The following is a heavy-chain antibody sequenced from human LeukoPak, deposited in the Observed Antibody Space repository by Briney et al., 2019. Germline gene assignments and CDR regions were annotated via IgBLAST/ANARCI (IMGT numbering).Heavy chain of an antibody. D-gene: IGHD3-10*01. CDR1: GYTFTSYG. CDR3: ARSEVNTMVRGIFDY. J-gene: IGHJ4*02. CDR2: ISAYNGNT. V-gene: IGHV1-18*01. Sequence: ASVKVSCKASGYTFTSYGISWVRQAPGQGLEWMGWISAYNGNTNYAQKFQGRVTITRGTSASTAYMELSSLRSEDTAVYYCARSEVNTMVRGIFDYWGQGTLVTVSS.